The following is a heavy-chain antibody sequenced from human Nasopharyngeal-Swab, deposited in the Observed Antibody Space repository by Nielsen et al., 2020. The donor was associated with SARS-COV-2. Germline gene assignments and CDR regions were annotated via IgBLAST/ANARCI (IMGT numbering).Heavy chain of an antibody. CDR1: GFTFSSYD. Sequence: GGSLRLSCAASGFTFSSYDMNWFRQAPGMGLEWVSYISSSGSTIYYADSVKGRFTISRDNAKNSLYLQMNSLRAEDTAVYYCARVTTAAGYYYYYMDVWGKGTTVTVSS. CDR2: ISSSGSTI. V-gene: IGHV3-48*03. J-gene: IGHJ6*03. D-gene: IGHD1-1*01. CDR3: ARVTTAAGYYYYYMDV.